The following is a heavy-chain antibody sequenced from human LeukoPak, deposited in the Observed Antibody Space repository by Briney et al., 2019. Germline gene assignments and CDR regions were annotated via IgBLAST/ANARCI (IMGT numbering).Heavy chain of an antibody. D-gene: IGHD5-12*01. V-gene: IGHV3-30*04. J-gene: IGHJ4*02. CDR3: ARAPEVAKPDYFDH. Sequence: GGSLRLSCAASGFTFSSFAMHWVRQSPVKGLEWVAVISHDGRITYHSDSMKGRFTISRDNSKNILYLQMTNLRVEDTAVYYCARAPEVAKPDYFDHWGQGTLVTVSS. CDR2: ISHDGRIT. CDR1: GFTFSSFA.